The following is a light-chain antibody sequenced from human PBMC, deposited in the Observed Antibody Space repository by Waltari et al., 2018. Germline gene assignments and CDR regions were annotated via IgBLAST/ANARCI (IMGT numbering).Light chain of an antibody. CDR3: SSYAGSDNLI. J-gene: IGLJ2*01. V-gene: IGLV2-8*01. CDR2: EGS. CDR1: STDVGVYNY. Sequence: QSALTQPPSASGPPGQSVTISCTGTSTDVGVYNYVSWYQQHPGKAPKLMVYEGSKRPSGVPDRLSGSKSGNTASLTVSGLQAEDEADYYCSSYAGSDNLIFGGGTKLTVL.